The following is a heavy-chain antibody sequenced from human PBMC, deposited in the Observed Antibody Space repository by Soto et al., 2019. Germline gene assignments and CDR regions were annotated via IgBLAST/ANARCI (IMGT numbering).Heavy chain of an antibody. CDR3: ARRKDPDYGDYGPVFDGAFDI. V-gene: IGHV3-11*01. Sequence: QVQLVESGGGLVKPGGSLRLSCAASGFTFSDYSMSWIRQAPGKGLEWVSYISSSGSTIYYADSVKGRFTISRDNAKNSLYLQMNSLRAEDTAVYYCARRKDPDYGDYGPVFDGAFDIWGQGTMVTVSS. D-gene: IGHD4-17*01. CDR2: ISSSGSTI. CDR1: GFTFSDYS. J-gene: IGHJ3*02.